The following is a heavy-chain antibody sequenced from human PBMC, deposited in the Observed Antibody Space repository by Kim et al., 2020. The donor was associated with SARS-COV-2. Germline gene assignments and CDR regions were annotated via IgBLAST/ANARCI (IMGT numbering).Heavy chain of an antibody. J-gene: IGHJ6*02. Sequence: SETLSLTCTVSGGSINSNSYYWGWIRQPPGKGLEWIGSVYYSGSTYYNASLKSRVTISVDTSNNQFSLKMSSVTAADTAVYFCARHVSRSAYYGPGIDYYGMDVWGQGTTVTVSS. CDR2: VYYSGST. CDR1: GGSINSNSYY. D-gene: IGHD3-10*01. CDR3: ARHVSRSAYYGPGIDYYGMDV. V-gene: IGHV4-39*01.